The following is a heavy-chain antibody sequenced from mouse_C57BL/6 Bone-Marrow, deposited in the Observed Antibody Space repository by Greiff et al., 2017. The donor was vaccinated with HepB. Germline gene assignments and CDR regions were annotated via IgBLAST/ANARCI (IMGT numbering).Heavy chain of an antibody. Sequence: DVKLVESGGGLVKPGGSLKLSCAASGFTFSDYGMHWVRQAPEKGLEWVAYISSGSSTIYYADTVKGRFTISRDNAKNTLFLQMTSLRSEDTAMYYCARGLRRGYFDVWGTGTTVTVSS. CDR2: ISSGSSTI. J-gene: IGHJ1*03. CDR3: ARGLRRGYFDV. D-gene: IGHD1-2*01. CDR1: GFTFSDYG. V-gene: IGHV5-17*01.